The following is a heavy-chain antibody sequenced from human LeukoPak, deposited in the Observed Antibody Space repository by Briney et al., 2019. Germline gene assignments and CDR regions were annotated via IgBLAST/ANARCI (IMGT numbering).Heavy chain of an antibody. D-gene: IGHD6-19*01. CDR2: IIPSGGST. CDR1: GYTFINYN. Sequence: ASVKVSCTASGYTFINYNIHWVRQAPGQGLEWMGIIIPSGGSTIYAQKFRGRVTMTRDTSTSTVYMDLSSLRPEDTAAYYCARDIRSGWYYFDYWGQGTLVTVSS. CDR3: ARDIRSGWYYFDY. V-gene: IGHV1-46*01. J-gene: IGHJ4*02.